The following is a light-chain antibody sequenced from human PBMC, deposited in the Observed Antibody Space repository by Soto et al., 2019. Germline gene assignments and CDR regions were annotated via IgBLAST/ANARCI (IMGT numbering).Light chain of an antibody. CDR1: QAIRND. J-gene: IGKJ4*01. V-gene: IGKV1-6*01. CDR2: AAT. Sequence: AIQVTQSPSSLSASVGDRVTITCQASQAIRNDVAWYQQKAGRVPNLLIYAATHLQSGVPSRFSGSGFGTDFTLTISSLQPEDSATYYCLQDYSYPNTFGGGTKVEIK. CDR3: LQDYSYPNT.